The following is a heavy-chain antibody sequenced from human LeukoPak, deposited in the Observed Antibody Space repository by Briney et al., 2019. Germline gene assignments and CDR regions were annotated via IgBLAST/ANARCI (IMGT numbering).Heavy chain of an antibody. D-gene: IGHD4-17*01. CDR3: AIFQGTYGDNENDY. V-gene: IGHV1-69*13. Sequence: SVKVSCKASGGTFRSYAITWVRQAPGKGLEWMGGIIPMINTPKYAQKFQGRVSITADESTSAGYMEVSSLRSEDTAVYYCAIFQGTYGDNENDYWGQGTLVTVSS. J-gene: IGHJ4*02. CDR2: IIPMINTP. CDR1: GGTFRSYA.